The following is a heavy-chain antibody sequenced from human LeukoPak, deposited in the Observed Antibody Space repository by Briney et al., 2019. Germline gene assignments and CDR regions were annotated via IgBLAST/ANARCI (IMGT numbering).Heavy chain of an antibody. J-gene: IGHJ4*02. D-gene: IGHD3-16*01. CDR2: ISGTGGST. V-gene: IGHV3-23*01. CDR1: GFTFSSYA. Sequence: PGGSLRLSCAASGFTFSSYAMSWVRQAPGKGLEWVSAISGTGGSTRYADSVKGRLTISRDNSKNTLYLQMNSLRAEDTAVYYCAKDQRLGELQYTNPPFDYWGQGTLVTVSS. CDR3: AKDQRLGELQYTNPPFDY.